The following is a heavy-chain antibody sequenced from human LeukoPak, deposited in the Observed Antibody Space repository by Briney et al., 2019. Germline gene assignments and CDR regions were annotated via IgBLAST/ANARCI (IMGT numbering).Heavy chain of an antibody. J-gene: IGHJ6*02. V-gene: IGHV1-69*01. Sequence: SVKVSCKASGGTFSSYAVSWVRQAPGQGLEWMGGIIPIFGTANYAQKFQGRVTITADESTSTAYMELSSLRSEDTAVYYCARHPDYGMDVWGQGTTVTVSS. CDR1: GGTFSSYA. CDR2: IIPIFGTA. CDR3: ARHPDYGMDV.